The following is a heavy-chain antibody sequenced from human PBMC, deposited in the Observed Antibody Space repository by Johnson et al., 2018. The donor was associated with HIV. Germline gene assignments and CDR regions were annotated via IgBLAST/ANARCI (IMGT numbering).Heavy chain of an antibody. CDR3: PVDTEAFDI. Sequence: QVQLVESGGGVVQPGGSLRLSCAASGFTFSSYGMHWVRQAPGKGLEWVAFILYDGSNKYYADSVKGRFTISRDNSKNTLYLQMNSLRAEDTAVYYCPVDTEAFDIWGQGTMVTVSS. CDR1: GFTFSSYG. J-gene: IGHJ3*02. D-gene: IGHD1-14*01. CDR2: ILYDGSNK. V-gene: IGHV3-30*02.